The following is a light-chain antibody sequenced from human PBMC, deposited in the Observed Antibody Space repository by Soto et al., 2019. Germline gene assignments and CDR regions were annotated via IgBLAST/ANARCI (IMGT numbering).Light chain of an antibody. CDR3: QQYGSSGT. Sequence: EIVLTQSPGTLSLSPGERATLSCRASQSASNNYLAWYQQKPGQAPRLLIYGASNRATGIPDRFSGSGSGTDFILTISRLEPEDFAVYHCQQYGSSGTFGQGTKVEIK. J-gene: IGKJ1*01. V-gene: IGKV3-20*01. CDR1: QSASNNY. CDR2: GAS.